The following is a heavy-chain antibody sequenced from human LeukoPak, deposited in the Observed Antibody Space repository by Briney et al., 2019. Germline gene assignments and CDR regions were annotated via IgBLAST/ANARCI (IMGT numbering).Heavy chain of an antibody. Sequence: PGGSLSLSCAASGFTFSSYGMHWVRQAPGKGLEWVAVISYDGSNKYYADSVKGRFTISRDNSKNTLYLQMNSLRAEDTAVYYCARDSSGYDYWGQGTLVTVSS. CDR1: GFTFSSYG. CDR2: ISYDGSNK. CDR3: ARDSSGYDY. J-gene: IGHJ4*02. V-gene: IGHV3-30*03. D-gene: IGHD6-19*01.